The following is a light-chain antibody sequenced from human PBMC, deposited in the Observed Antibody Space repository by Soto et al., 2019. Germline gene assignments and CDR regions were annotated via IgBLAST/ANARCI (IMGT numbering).Light chain of an antibody. V-gene: IGKV2-28*01. CDR1: QSLLHSNGYNY. J-gene: IGKJ5*01. CDR2: LGS. Sequence: DIVLTQSPLSLPVTPGEPASISCRSSQSLLHSNGYNYLDWYLQKPGQSPQLLIYLGSNRSSGVPDRFSGSGSGTDLTLKISRVEAEDVGVYYCMQALQNPVTFGQGTRLGI. CDR3: MQALQNPVT.